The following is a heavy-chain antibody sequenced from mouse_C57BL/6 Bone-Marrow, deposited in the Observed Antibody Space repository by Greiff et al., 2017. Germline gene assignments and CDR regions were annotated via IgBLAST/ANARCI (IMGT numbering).Heavy chain of an antibody. J-gene: IGHJ3*01. CDR3: ARVWLRHPFAY. CDR1: GYTFTSYT. D-gene: IGHD3-2*02. CDR2: INPCSGYT. Sequence: VQLQESGAELVRPGASVKMSCKASGYTFTSYTMHWVKQRPGQGLEWIGNINPCSGYTKYNQKFKDKATLTADKSSSTAYMPLSSLTSEDSAVYYGARVWLRHPFAYWGQGTLVTVSA. V-gene: IGHV1-4*01.